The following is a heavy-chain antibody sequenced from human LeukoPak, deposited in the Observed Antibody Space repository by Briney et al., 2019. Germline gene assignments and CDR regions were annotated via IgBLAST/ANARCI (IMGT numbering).Heavy chain of an antibody. V-gene: IGHV3-11*04. D-gene: IGHD1-1*01. CDR3: ARDRTRETFDY. CDR2: ISSGGNTI. J-gene: IGHJ4*02. Sequence: GGSLRLSCAASGFTFSYYYMSWIRQAPGKGLEWVSFISSGGNTINYADSMKGRFTISRYNAKNSLYLQRNSLRAEDTAVYYCARDRTRETFDYWGRGTLVTVSS. CDR1: GFTFSYYY.